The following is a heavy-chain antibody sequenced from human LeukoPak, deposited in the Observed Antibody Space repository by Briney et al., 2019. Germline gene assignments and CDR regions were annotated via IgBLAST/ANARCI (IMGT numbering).Heavy chain of an antibody. CDR1: GFSLSLFW. J-gene: IGHJ4*02. CDR2: IKQDESEE. CDR3: ATYSGAHHKTFDD. V-gene: IGHV3-7*03. Sequence: GGSLSLSCAASGFSLSLFWMSWVRQAEGGGLEWVANIKQDESEEDYVDSVKGRFTISRDNAKISLYLQMNVLRAEDTALYYCATYSGAHHKTFDDWGQGTLVTVSS. D-gene: IGHD1-26*01.